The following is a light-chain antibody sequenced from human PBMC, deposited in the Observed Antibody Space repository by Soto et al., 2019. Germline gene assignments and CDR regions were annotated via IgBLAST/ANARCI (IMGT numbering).Light chain of an antibody. CDR3: QQYNTRWT. J-gene: IGKJ1*01. Sequence: EIVMTQSPATLSVSPGERATLSCRARHSVGSNLAWYQQKPGQAPRLLIYGASTRAAAIPARFSGSGSGTEFTLIISSLQSEDSAVYFCQQYNTRWTFGPGTKVEIK. V-gene: IGKV3-15*01. CDR1: HSVGSN. CDR2: GAS.